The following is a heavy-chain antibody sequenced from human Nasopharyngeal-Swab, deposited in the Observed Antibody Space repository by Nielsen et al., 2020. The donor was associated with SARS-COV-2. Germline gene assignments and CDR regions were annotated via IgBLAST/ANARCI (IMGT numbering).Heavy chain of an antibody. D-gene: IGHD6-19*01. Sequence: GGSLRLSCAASGFTFSSYAISWVRQAPGKGLEWVGRTRNKANSYTTEYAASVKGRFTISRDDSKNSLYLQMNSLKTEDTAVYYCARDPTSVAGTGDYYYGMDVWGQGTTVTVSS. CDR1: GFTFSSYA. J-gene: IGHJ6*02. V-gene: IGHV3-72*01. CDR2: TRNKANSYTT. CDR3: ARDPTSVAGTGDYYYGMDV.